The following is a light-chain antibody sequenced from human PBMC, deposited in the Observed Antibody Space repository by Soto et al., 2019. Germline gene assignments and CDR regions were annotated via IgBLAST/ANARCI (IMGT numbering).Light chain of an antibody. J-gene: IGKJ4*01. CDR2: DAS. Sequence: ASQSIGNRLAWYQQRPGKAPKYLIYDASTLQSGGPSRFSGSGSGTEFTLTIISLQAEDVAVYYCQQYYSTPRVAFGGGTKVDIK. CDR1: QSIGNR. V-gene: IGKV1-5*01. CDR3: QQYYSTPRVA.